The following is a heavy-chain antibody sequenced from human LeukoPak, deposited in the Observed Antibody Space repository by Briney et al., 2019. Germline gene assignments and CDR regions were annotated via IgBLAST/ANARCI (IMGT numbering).Heavy chain of an antibody. CDR3: ARDFSSYYANSAYYGDTWFDY. CDR1: GFTFSSHA. Sequence: GGSLRPACAASGFTFSSHAMHWVRQAPGKGLEWVAVISYDGSNKYYADSVKGRFTISRDNSKNTLYLQMNSLRAEDTAVYYCARDFSSYYANSAYYGDTWFDYWGQGTLVTVSS. J-gene: IGHJ4*02. D-gene: IGHD3-22*01. V-gene: IGHV3-30*04. CDR2: ISYDGSNK.